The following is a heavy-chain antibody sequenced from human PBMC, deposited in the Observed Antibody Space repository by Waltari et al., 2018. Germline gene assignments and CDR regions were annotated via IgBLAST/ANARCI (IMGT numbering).Heavy chain of an antibody. CDR1: GYTFTSYD. V-gene: IGHV1-8*03. Sequence: QVQLVQSGAEVKKPGASVKVSCKASGYTFTSYDINWVRQATGQGLGCLGWMNPNSGNTGYAQKFQGSVTITMNTSRSTSYMELSSLRSEDTSVYYCAGGGEGYYGVYRVGYWGQGTLVTVSS. D-gene: IGHD4-17*01. CDR2: MNPNSGNT. CDR3: AGGGEGYYGVYRVGY. J-gene: IGHJ4*02.